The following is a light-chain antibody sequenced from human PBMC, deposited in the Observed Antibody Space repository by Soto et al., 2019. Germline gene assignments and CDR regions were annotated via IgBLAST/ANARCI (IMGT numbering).Light chain of an antibody. CDR2: GAS. J-gene: IGKJ2*01. CDR3: QQYNPKSYT. V-gene: IGKV3-15*01. CDR1: QSVSSN. Sequence: EIVMTQSPATLSVSPGERVTLSCRASQSVSSNLAWYQQKLGQAPRLLIYGASTRATGIPARFSGSGSGTEFTLTISSLQSEDVAVYYCQQYNPKSYTFGQGTKLEIK.